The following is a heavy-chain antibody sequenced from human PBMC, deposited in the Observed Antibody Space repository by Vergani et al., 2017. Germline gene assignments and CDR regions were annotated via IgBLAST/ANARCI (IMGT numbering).Heavy chain of an antibody. J-gene: IGHJ4*02. V-gene: IGHV4-4*03. CDR2: ICHTEDT. CDR1: GDFISSNNC. CDR3: ATIGYRRWGYYFDY. D-gene: IGHD2-2*02. Sequence: QVQLHESGPGLVKPPGTLSLTRAFSGDFISSNNCWTWVRQPPGKGLEWIGEICHTEDTKYSPSLKSRVTVSVDESRNLFSLRLNSVTAADTAVYYCATIGYRRWGYYFDYWGQGILVTVSS.